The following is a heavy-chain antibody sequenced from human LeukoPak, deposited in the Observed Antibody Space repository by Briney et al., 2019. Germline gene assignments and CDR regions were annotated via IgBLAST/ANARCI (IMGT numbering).Heavy chain of an antibody. J-gene: IGHJ4*02. Sequence: ASVKLSCKASGYTFTSYDINWVRLATGQGLGWMGWMNPNSGNTGYAQTFQGRVTMNRNTPISTADMELSSRRSEDTAVYYCAREGGDSSGYYWGQGTLVTVSS. V-gene: IGHV1-8*01. CDR2: MNPNSGNT. CDR1: GYTFTSYD. D-gene: IGHD6-19*01. CDR3: AREGGDSSGYY.